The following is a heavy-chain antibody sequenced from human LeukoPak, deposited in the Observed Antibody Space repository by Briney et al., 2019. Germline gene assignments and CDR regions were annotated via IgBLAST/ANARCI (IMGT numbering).Heavy chain of an antibody. Sequence: QPGGSLRLSCAASGFTFDDYAMHWVRQAPGKGLEWVSGISWNSGSIGYADSVKGRFTISRDNAKNSLYLQMNSLRAEDTALYYCAKDRVDEYSYGSGFDYWGQGTLVTVSS. D-gene: IGHD5-18*01. CDR3: AKDRVDEYSYGSGFDY. CDR1: GFTFDDYA. CDR2: ISWNSGSI. V-gene: IGHV3-9*01. J-gene: IGHJ4*02.